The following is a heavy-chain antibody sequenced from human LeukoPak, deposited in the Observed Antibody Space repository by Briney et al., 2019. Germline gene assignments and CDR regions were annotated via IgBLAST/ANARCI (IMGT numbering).Heavy chain of an antibody. CDR1: GYTFTSHY. CDR3: ARDVGSGWYTLDY. Sequence: ASVEVSCKASGYTFTSHYMHWVRQAPGQGLEWMGTINPSGVSISYAQKFQGRVTMTRDTSTSTVYMELSSLRSEDTAVYYCARDVGSGWYTLDYWGQGALVTVSS. V-gene: IGHV1-46*01. J-gene: IGHJ4*02. D-gene: IGHD6-19*01. CDR2: INPSGVSI.